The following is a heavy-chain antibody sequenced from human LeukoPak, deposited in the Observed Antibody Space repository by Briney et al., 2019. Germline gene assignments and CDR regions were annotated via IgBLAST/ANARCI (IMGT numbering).Heavy chain of an antibody. Sequence: ASVKVSCKASGYTFTSYDINWVRQATGQGLEWMGWMNPNSGNTGYAQKFQGRVTMTRSTSISTAYMELSSLRSEDTAVYYCARHHAYDYVWGSYRLINGMDVWGQGTTVTVSS. V-gene: IGHV1-8*01. CDR2: MNPNSGNT. J-gene: IGHJ6*02. CDR1: GYTFTSYD. CDR3: ARHHAYDYVWGSYRLINGMDV. D-gene: IGHD3-16*02.